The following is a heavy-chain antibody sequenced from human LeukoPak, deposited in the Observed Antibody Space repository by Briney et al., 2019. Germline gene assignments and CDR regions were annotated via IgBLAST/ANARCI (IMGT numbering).Heavy chain of an antibody. CDR1: GFTFSSYA. Sequence: GGSLRLSCAASGFTFSSYAMHWVRQAPGKGLEWVTVISDDGNNKYFADSVKGRFTISRDNSKNTLYLQMNSLRAEDTAVYYCAKGGPHYGSGSYYAFDYWGQGTLVTVSS. J-gene: IGHJ4*02. CDR3: AKGGPHYGSGSYYAFDY. CDR2: ISDDGNNK. V-gene: IGHV3-30*04. D-gene: IGHD3-10*01.